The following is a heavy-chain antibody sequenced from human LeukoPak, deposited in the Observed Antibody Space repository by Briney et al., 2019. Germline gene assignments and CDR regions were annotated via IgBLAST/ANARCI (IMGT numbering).Heavy chain of an antibody. Sequence: WASVKVSCKASGGTSSSYAISLVRQAAGQGLEWMGRIIPILGIANYAQKFQGRVTITADKSTSTAYMELSSLRSEDTAVYYCARDYRLERPTTVAFDYWGQGTLVTVSS. CDR2: IIPILGIA. V-gene: IGHV1-69*04. D-gene: IGHD4-23*01. CDR1: GGTSSSYA. J-gene: IGHJ4*02. CDR3: ARDYRLERPTTVAFDY.